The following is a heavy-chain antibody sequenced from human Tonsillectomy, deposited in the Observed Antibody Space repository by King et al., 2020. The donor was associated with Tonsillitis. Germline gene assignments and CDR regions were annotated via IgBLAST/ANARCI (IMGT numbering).Heavy chain of an antibody. Sequence: VQLVESGGVVVQPGGSLRLSCAASGFTFDDYAMHWVRQAPGKGLEWVSLISWDGGSTYYADSVKGRFTISRDNSKNSLYLQMNSLRAEDTALYYCAKDRTPSQRYSYGFDYWRPGTLVTVSS. D-gene: IGHD5-18*01. CDR3: AKDRTPSQRYSYGFDY. CDR2: ISWDGGST. J-gene: IGHJ4*02. CDR1: GFTFDDYA. V-gene: IGHV3-43D*03.